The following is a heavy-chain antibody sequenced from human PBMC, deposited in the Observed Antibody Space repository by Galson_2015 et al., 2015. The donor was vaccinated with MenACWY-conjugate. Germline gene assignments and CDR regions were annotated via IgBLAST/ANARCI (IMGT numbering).Heavy chain of an antibody. D-gene: IGHD1-26*01. V-gene: IGHV1-18*01. CDR3: ARDGGIVGATGEGDY. CDR2: SAYNGNT. Sequence: SAYNGNTNYAQKLQGRVTMTTDTSTSTAYMELRSLRSDDTAVYYCARDGGIVGATGEGDYWGQGTLVTVSS. J-gene: IGHJ4*02.